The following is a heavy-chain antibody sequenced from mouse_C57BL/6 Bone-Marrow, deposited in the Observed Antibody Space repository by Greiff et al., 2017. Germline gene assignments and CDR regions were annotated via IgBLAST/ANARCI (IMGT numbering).Heavy chain of an antibody. CDR3: ARDGYSFLFDY. CDR2: IYPRSGNT. CDR1: GYTFTSYG. D-gene: IGHD2-3*01. J-gene: IGHJ2*01. V-gene: IGHV1-81*01. Sequence: QVQLKESGAELARPGASVKLSCKASGYTFTSYGISWVKQRTGQGLEWIGEIYPRSGNTYYNEKFKGKATLTADKSSSTAYMELRSLTSEDSAVYFSARDGYSFLFDYWGQGTTLTVSS.